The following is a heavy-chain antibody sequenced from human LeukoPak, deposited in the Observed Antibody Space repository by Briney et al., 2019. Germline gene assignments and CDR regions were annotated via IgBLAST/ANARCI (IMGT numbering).Heavy chain of an antibody. D-gene: IGHD2-2*02. CDR2: IYTSGST. J-gene: IGHJ4*02. CDR3: VREDYCSSTSCYTHLDY. Sequence: PSQTLSLTCTVSGGSISSGSYYWSWIRQPAGKGLEWIGRIYTSGSTNYNPSLKSRVTISVDTSKNQFSLKLSSVTAADTAVYYCVREDYCSSTSCYTHLDYWGQGTLVTVSS. V-gene: IGHV4-61*02. CDR1: GGSISSGSYY.